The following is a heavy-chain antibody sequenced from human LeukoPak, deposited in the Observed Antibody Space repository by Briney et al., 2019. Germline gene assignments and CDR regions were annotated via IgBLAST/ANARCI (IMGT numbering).Heavy chain of an antibody. CDR2: ISHSGST. V-gene: IGHV4-34*01. D-gene: IGHD6-19*01. CDR3: ARGRRPPPKSIAVAGKNAFDI. CDR1: GGSFSSYY. J-gene: IGHJ3*02. Sequence: PSETLSLTCAVYGGSFSSYYWSWIRQPPGKGLEWIGEISHSGSTNYNPSLKSRVTISVDTSKNQFSLKLSSVTAADTAVYYCARGRRPPPKSIAVAGKNAFDIWGQGTMVTVSS.